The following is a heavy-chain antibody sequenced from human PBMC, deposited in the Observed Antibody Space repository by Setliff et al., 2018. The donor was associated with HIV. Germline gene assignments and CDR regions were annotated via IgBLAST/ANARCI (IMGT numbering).Heavy chain of an antibody. J-gene: IGHJ4*02. CDR2: ISSSSSYI. CDR3: ASLAAADDY. CDR1: GFTFSSYS. D-gene: IGHD6-13*01. Sequence: LRLSCAASGFTFSSYSMNWVRQAPGKGLEWVSSISSSSSYIYYADSVKGRFTISRDDSKNTLFLQMNSLRIEDTAFYYCASLAAADDYWGQGTLVTVSS. V-gene: IGHV3-21*01.